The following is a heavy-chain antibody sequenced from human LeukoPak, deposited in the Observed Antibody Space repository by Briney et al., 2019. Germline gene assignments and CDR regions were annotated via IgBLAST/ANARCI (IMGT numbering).Heavy chain of an antibody. D-gene: IGHD5-12*01. CDR1: GGSISSGGYY. J-gene: IGHJ4*02. V-gene: IGHV4-31*03. CDR2: IYYSGST. CDR3: ARDSGYGTFDY. Sequence: SQTLSLTCTVSGGSISSGGYYWSWLRQHPGKGLEWIGYIYYSGSTYYNPSLKSRVTISVDTSKNQFSLKLSSVTAADTAVYYCARDSGYGTFDYWGQGTLVTVSS.